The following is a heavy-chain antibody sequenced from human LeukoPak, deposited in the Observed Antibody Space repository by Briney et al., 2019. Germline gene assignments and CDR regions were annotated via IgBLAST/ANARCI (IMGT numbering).Heavy chain of an antibody. Sequence: GGSLRLSCAASGFNFSSYGMHWVRQAPGKGLEWVAVIWYDGSNKYYADSVKGRFTISRDNSKNTLYLQMNSLRAEDTAVYYCARDLNYYGSGSYHDYWGQGTLVTVSS. D-gene: IGHD3-10*01. J-gene: IGHJ4*02. V-gene: IGHV3-33*01. CDR1: GFNFSSYG. CDR3: ARDLNYYGSGSYHDY. CDR2: IWYDGSNK.